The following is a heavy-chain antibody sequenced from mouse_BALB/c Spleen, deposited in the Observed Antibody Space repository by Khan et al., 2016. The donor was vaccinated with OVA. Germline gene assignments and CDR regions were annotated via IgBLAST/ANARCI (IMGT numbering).Heavy chain of an antibody. V-gene: IGHV2-9*02. CDR3: ARDRRYGNYWAMDY. Sequence: VKLLESGPGLVAPSQSLSITCTVSGFSLTTYGVHWVRQPPGKGLEWLGVIWAGGSTNFNSALMSRLSISKDNSKSQVFLKMNSLQTVDTAMYYCARDRRYGNYWAMDYWGQGTSGTVSS. D-gene: IGHD2-1*01. J-gene: IGHJ4*01. CDR1: GFSLTTYG. CDR2: IWAGGST.